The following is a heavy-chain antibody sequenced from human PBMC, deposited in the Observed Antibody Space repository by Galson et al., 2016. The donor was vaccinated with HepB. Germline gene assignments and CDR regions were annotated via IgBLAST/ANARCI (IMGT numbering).Heavy chain of an antibody. CDR3: ARGGFRIEESGAFDN. J-gene: IGHJ4*02. D-gene: IGHD1-26*01. CDR2: IYHSGSS. V-gene: IGHV4-4*02. Sequence: SETLSLTCGVSGGSISSSTWWNWVRQPPGKGLEWIGDIYHSGSSHSNPSLKSRVTISVDKSNNHVSLMLNSVTAADTAVYYCARGGFRIEESGAFDNWGQGTLVTVSS. CDR1: GGSISSSTW.